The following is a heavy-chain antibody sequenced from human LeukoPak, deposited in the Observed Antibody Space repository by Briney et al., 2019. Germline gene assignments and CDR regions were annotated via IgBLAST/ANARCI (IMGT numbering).Heavy chain of an antibody. V-gene: IGHV4-4*09. CDR3: ARQQLYCSSTSCSLNWFDP. D-gene: IGHD2-2*01. Sequence: SETLSLTCTVSGGSISSYYWSWIGQPPGKGLEGIGYIYTSGSTNYNPSLKSRVTISVDTSKNQFSLKLSSVTAADTAVYYCARQQLYCSSTSCSLNWFDPWGQGTLVTVSS. CDR1: GGSISSYY. J-gene: IGHJ5*02. CDR2: IYTSGST.